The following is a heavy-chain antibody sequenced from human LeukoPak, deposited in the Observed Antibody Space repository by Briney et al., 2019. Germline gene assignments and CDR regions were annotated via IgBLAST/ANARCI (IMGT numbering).Heavy chain of an antibody. Sequence: GGSLRLSCAASGFTFSTFSMSWVRQAPGKGLEWVSYISSSSSTIYYADSVKGRFTISRDNAKNSLYLQMNSLRAEDTAMYYCARDERPNIMVRGVIIDYWGQGTLVTVSS. CDR1: GFTFSTFS. CDR3: ARDERPNIMVRGVIIDY. D-gene: IGHD3-10*01. V-gene: IGHV3-48*04. CDR2: ISSSSSTI. J-gene: IGHJ4*02.